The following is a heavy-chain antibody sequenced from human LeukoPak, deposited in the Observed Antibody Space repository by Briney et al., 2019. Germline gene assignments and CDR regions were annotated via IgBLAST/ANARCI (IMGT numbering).Heavy chain of an antibody. Sequence: GGSLRLSCAASGFTLRTYAMSWVRQAPGKGLEWVSGISGSGGSTYYADSAKGRFTISRDNSKNTLYLQMNSLRAEDTAVYYCAKLATSDTGETYWGQGTLVTVSS. CDR3: AKLATSDTGETY. CDR1: GFTLRTYA. CDR2: ISGSGGST. D-gene: IGHD3-16*01. V-gene: IGHV3-23*01. J-gene: IGHJ4*02.